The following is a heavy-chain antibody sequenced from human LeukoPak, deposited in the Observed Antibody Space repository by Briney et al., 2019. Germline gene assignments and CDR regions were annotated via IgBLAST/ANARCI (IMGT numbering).Heavy chain of an antibody. CDR1: GYTFTGYY. D-gene: IGHD1-26*01. CDR3: CVLWELPEGSDY. V-gene: IGHV1-2*02. CDR2: INPNSGGT. J-gene: IGHJ4*02. Sequence: ASVKVSCKAPGYTFTGYYMHWVRQAPGQGLEWMGWINPNSGGTNYAQKFQGRVTMTRDTSISTAYMELSRLRSDDTAVYYCCVLWELPEGSDYWGQGTLVTVSS.